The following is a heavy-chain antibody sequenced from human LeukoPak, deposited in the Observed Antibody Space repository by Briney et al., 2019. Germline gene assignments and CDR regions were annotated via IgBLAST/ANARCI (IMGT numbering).Heavy chain of an antibody. V-gene: IGHV4-59*01. Sequence: PSETLSLTCTVSGGSISSYYWSWIRQPPGKGLEWIGYIYYSGSTNYNPSLKSRVTISVDTSKNQFSLKLSSVTAADTAVYYCAREAGIQAYYFDYWGQGTLVTVSS. CDR2: IYYSGST. J-gene: IGHJ4*02. D-gene: IGHD1-14*01. CDR1: GGSISSYY. CDR3: AREAGIQAYYFDY.